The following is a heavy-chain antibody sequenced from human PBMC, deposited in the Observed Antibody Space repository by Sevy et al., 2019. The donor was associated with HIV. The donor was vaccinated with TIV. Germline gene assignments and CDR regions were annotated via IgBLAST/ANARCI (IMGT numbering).Heavy chain of an antibody. CDR2: LKSKADGGTV. D-gene: IGHD1-1*01. Sequence: GGSLRLSCTTSGFTFGDYAMNWVRQAPGKGLEWVAFLKSKADGGTVDHAASVKGRFTSSRDDSKSIAFLQMNDLPTEDTGAYYCTHWKGLQSRFAYWGQGALVTAAS. CDR3: THWKGLQSRFAY. CDR1: GFTFGDYA. V-gene: IGHV3-49*04. J-gene: IGHJ4*02.